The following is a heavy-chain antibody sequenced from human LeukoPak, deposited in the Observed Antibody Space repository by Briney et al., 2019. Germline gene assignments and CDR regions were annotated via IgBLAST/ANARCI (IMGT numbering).Heavy chain of an antibody. D-gene: IGHD3-3*01. V-gene: IGHV3-48*01. CDR1: GFTFSNYS. CDR2: ISGYSITI. Sequence: GGSLRLSCAASGFTFSNYSMNWVRQAPGKGLEWVSYISGYSITIYYADSVKGRFTISRDNAKNSLYLQMNSLRAEDTAVYYCARDYDFWSGPLPGYFDYWGQGTLVTVSS. CDR3: ARDYDFWSGPLPGYFDY. J-gene: IGHJ4*02.